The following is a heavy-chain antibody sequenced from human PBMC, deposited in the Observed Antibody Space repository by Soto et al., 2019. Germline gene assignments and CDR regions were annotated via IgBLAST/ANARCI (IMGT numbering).Heavy chain of an antibody. V-gene: IGHV1-69*01. Sequence: QVQLVQSGAEVKKPGSSVKVSCKASGGTFGSYAISWVRQAPGQGLEWMGGIIPIPGTANYAQKFQGRVTIAADESTSTAYMELSSVRSEDTAVYYCARSQGSSTSLEIYYYYYYGMDVWGKGTTVTVSS. CDR3: ARSQGSSTSLEIYYYYYYGMDV. D-gene: IGHD2-2*01. J-gene: IGHJ6*04. CDR1: GGTFGSYA. CDR2: IIPIPGTA.